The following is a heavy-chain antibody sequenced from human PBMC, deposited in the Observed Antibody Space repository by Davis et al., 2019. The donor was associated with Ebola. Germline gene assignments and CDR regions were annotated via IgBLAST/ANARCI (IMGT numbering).Heavy chain of an antibody. CDR3: TTRLVNHFDY. CDR1: GFSVTYNY. CDR2: LHGGGDT. J-gene: IGHJ4*02. Sequence: GESLKISCAGSGFSVTYNYMNWVRQTPGKGLEWVSVLHGGGDTYYADSVKGRFTISRDDSKSTVFLHMNALRAEDTALYYCTTRLVNHFDYWGQGILVSVSS. D-gene: IGHD6-19*01. V-gene: IGHV3-53*03.